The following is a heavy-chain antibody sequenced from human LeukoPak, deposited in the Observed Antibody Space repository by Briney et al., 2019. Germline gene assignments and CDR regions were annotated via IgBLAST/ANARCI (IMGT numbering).Heavy chain of an antibody. J-gene: IGHJ4*02. Sequence: GASVKVSCKASGYTFTGYYMHWVRQAPGQGLEWMGWINPNSGGTNYAQKLQGRVTMTRDTSISTAYMELSRLRSDDTAVYYCARGDYVWGSYRYYFDYWGQGTLVTVSS. CDR1: GYTFTGYY. V-gene: IGHV1-2*02. CDR2: INPNSGGT. D-gene: IGHD3-16*02. CDR3: ARGDYVWGSYRYYFDY.